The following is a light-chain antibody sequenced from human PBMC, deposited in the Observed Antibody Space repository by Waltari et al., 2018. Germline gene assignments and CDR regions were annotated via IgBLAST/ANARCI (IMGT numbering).Light chain of an antibody. Sequence: DIQMTQSPSSLSASVGDRVIITCRASQTISTYLNWYRQKPGKAPDLLIYSASTLQSGVPSRFSGSGSGTEFTLTISTLQPEDFAAYYCQQSYITPRTFGPGTKVELK. CDR3: QQSYITPRT. CDR2: SAS. CDR1: QTISTY. J-gene: IGKJ3*01. V-gene: IGKV1-39*01.